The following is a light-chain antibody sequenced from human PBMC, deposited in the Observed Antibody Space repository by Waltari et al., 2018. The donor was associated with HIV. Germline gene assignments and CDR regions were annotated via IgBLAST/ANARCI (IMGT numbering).Light chain of an antibody. CDR2: RNN. CDR1: DSNMLSSF. Sequence: QSVLTQPPSASGTPGQRATLSCSGTDSNMLSSFVSWYQQLPRTAPKLIIHRNNRRPSGVPDRFSGSRSGTSASLVISGLRSEDEADYHCAAWDDSLDGPVVFGGGTKVTVL. J-gene: IGLJ2*01. CDR3: AAWDDSLDGPVV. V-gene: IGLV1-47*01.